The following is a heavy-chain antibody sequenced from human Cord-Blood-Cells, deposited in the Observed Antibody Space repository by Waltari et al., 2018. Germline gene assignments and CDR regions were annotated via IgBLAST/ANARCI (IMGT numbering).Heavy chain of an antibody. CDR3: VAPSGSYYPDAFDI. V-gene: IGHV4-34*01. D-gene: IGHD3-10*01. Sequence: QVQLQQWGAGLLKPSETLSLNCAVYGGSFSGYYWTWIRQPPGKGLEWIGEINHSGSTNYNPSLKSRVTISVDTSKNQFSLKLSSVTAADTAVYYCVAPSGSYYPDAFDIWGQGTMVTVSS. CDR2: INHSGST. J-gene: IGHJ3*02. CDR1: GGSFSGYY.